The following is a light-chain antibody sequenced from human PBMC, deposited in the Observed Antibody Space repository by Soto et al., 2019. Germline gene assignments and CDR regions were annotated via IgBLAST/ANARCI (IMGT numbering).Light chain of an antibody. CDR1: ESIRTW. Sequence: DIQMTQSPSTLSASIGDRVTITCRASESIRTWLAWYQHKPGKAPKFLIYDASSLESGVPSKFSGSGSGTGFTLTISNLQPDDFATYFCQQYNSYPRTFGQGTKVEIK. V-gene: IGKV1-5*01. J-gene: IGKJ1*01. CDR3: QQYNSYPRT. CDR2: DAS.